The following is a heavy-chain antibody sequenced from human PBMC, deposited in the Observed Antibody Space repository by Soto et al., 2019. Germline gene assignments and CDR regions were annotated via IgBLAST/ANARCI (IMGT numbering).Heavy chain of an antibody. CDR3: ARTYCTTTACQAHGIDV. V-gene: IGHV4-59*01. CDR1: GGSISDDY. J-gene: IGHJ6*02. D-gene: IGHD4-4*01. Sequence: KTSETLSLTCTVSGGSISDDYWSWIRQPPGKGLEWIGHISHSGTTNYNPPLKSRITISVDTSGNQFSLKLSSVTAADTAVYFCARTYCTTTACQAHGIDVWGQGTTVTVSS. CDR2: ISHSGTT.